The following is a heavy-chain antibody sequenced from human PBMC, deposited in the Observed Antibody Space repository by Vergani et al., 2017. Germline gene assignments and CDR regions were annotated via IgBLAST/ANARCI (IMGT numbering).Heavy chain of an antibody. Sequence: QVQLVESGGGVVQPGRSLRLSCAASGFTFSSYGMHWVRQAPGKGLEWVAVIWYDGSNKYYADSVKGRFTISRDNSQNTLYLKMNSLRAEDTAVYYCARAGYCSSTSCPDLRYFDLWDRGTLVTVSS. CDR3: ARAGYCSSTSCPDLRYFDL. CDR2: IWYDGSNK. V-gene: IGHV3-33*01. CDR1: GFTFSSYG. D-gene: IGHD2-2*01. J-gene: IGHJ2*01.